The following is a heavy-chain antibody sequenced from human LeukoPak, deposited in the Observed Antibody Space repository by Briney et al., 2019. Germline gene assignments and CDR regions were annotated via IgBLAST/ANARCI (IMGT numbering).Heavy chain of an antibody. CDR3: ARAFYPGYYSYMAV. CDR2: IYTRGTT. J-gene: IGHJ6*03. D-gene: IGHD3-3*02. CDR1: GGSISSGNYY. V-gene: IGHV4-61*02. Sequence: SETLSLTCTVSGGSISSGNYYWTWIRQPAGKGLEWIGRIYTRGTTNYNPSLKSRVTISVDTSKNQFSLKLSSVTAADTAVYYCARAFYPGYYSYMAVWGKGTTVTVSS.